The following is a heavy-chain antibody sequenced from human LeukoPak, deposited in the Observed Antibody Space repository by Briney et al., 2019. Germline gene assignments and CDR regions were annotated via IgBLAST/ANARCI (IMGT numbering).Heavy chain of an antibody. CDR3: AKDRYDSSAPDY. CDR1: GFTFSSYG. D-gene: IGHD3-22*01. V-gene: IGHV3-30*18. J-gene: IGHJ4*02. Sequence: GGSLRLSCAASGFTFSSYGMHWVRQAPGKGLEWVAVISYDGSNKYYADSVKGRFTISRDNSKNTLYLQMNSLRAEDTAVYYCAKDRYDSSAPDYWGQGTLVTVSS. CDR2: ISYDGSNK.